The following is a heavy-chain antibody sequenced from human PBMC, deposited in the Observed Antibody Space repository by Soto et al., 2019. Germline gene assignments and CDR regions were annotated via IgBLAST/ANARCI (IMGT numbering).Heavy chain of an antibody. CDR2: FDPEDGET. V-gene: IGHV1-24*01. CDR1: GYTLTELS. CDR3: ATHTPWVTIFGVVITYYYYGMDV. D-gene: IGHD3-3*01. J-gene: IGHJ6*02. Sequence: LVKVSCKVSGYTLTELSMHWVRQAPGKGLEWMGGFDPEDGETIYAQKFQGRVTMTEDTSTDTAYMELSSLRSEDTAVYYCATHTPWVTIFGVVITYYYYGMDVWGQGTTVTVSS.